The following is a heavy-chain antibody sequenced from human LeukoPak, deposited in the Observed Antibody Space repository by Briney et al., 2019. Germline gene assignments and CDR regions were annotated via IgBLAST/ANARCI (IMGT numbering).Heavy chain of an antibody. CDR2: ISRSGSTI. J-gene: IGHJ4*02. CDR3: ARAFDYYGSGSYGIDY. CDR1: GFTLSDYY. V-gene: IGHV3-11*01. Sequence: PGGSLRLSCAASGFTLSDYYMSWIRQAPGKGLEWVSYISRSGSTIYYADSVKGRFTISRDNAKNSLYLQMNSLRAEDTAVYYCARAFDYYGSGSYGIDYWGQGTLVTVSS. D-gene: IGHD3-10*01.